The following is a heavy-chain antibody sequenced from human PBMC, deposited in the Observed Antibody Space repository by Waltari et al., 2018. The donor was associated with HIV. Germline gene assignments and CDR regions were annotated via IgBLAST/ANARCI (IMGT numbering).Heavy chain of an antibody. CDR3: VSHKAAVPTRIDF. Sequence: QIHLTESGPGLVKSSETLSLTCYVSGGTVSRSSYFWGWVRQPPGQALEWLGGVPDAGTSYSTPSLKNRMSPSVVPSRNYFFVNLTSVSVADTATYYCVSHKAAVPTRIDFWGLGTLVTV. J-gene: IGHJ4*02. V-gene: IGHV4-39*07. D-gene: IGHD2-2*01. CDR1: GGTVSRSSYF. CDR2: VPDAGTS.